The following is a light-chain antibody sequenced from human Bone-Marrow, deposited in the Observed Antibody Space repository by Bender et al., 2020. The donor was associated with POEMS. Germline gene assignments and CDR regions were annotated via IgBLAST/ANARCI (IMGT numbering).Light chain of an antibody. V-gene: IGLV2-14*03. CDR3: SSFAGTSVV. CDR1: DSDIGGYDY. CDR2: GAH. Sequence: QSALTQPASVSGSPGQSITISCSGSDSDIGGYDYVSWYQHYPGQAPKLLIFGAHSRPSGVSQRFSGSKSGNTAFLTISGLHIEDEAEYFCSSFAGTSVVFGGGTRVTVL. J-gene: IGLJ2*01.